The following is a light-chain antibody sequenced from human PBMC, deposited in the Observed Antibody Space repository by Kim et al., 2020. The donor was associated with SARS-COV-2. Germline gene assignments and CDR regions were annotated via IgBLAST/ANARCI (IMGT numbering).Light chain of an antibody. CDR2: DTG. Sequence: QAVVTQEPSLTVSPGETVTLTCASSTGAVTPTHYPYWFQKKPGEVPRTLIVDTGSRHSWTPARFSGSLSGDKAVLTLAGAQPEDEGDYYSLLSFSGIRVFGGGTKLTVL. V-gene: IGLV7-46*01. J-gene: IGLJ3*02. CDR1: TGAVTPTHY. CDR3: LLSFSGIRV.